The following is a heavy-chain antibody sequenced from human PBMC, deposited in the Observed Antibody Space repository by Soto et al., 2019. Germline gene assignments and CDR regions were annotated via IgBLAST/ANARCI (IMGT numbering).Heavy chain of an antibody. D-gene: IGHD2-21*02. V-gene: IGHV5-51*01. CDR1: GYSFTSYW. Sequence: ESLKISCKGSGYSFTSYWIGWVRQMPEKGLEWMGIIYPGDSDTRYSPSFQGQVTISADKSISTAYLQWSSLKASDTAMYYCARRGIAYCGGDCYYDYWGQGTLVTVSS. CDR2: IYPGDSDT. CDR3: ARRGIAYCGGDCYYDY. J-gene: IGHJ4*02.